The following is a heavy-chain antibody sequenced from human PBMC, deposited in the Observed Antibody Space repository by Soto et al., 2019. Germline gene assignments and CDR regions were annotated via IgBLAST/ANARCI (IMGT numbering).Heavy chain of an antibody. D-gene: IGHD3-10*01. CDR3: GRGAYYGAIDY. CDR2: IKKDGTEI. Sequence: EVQLMESGGGLVQPGGSLRLSCVTSGFSFSSSWMAWVRQAPGKGLEWVADIKKDGTEINYVDSVKGRVTISRDNAMNSLYLKRDSLRVEDTAVYYCGRGAYYGAIDYWGLGTQVIVSS. V-gene: IGHV3-7*01. J-gene: IGHJ4*02. CDR1: GFSFSSSW.